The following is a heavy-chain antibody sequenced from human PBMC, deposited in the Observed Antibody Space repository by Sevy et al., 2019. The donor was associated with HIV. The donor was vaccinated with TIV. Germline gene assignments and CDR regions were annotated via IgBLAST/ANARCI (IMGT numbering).Heavy chain of an antibody. CDR2: INPNSGGT. CDR3: ARDFLRDYYDHKRGTGSLNY. J-gene: IGHJ4*02. Sequence: ASVKVSGKASGYTFTGYYMHWVRQAPGQGLEWMGWINPNSGGTNYAKKFQGRVTMTRDTSISTAYMELSRQRSDDTAVYYCARDFLRDYYDHKRGTGSLNYWGQGPLVTVSS. V-gene: IGHV1-2*02. D-gene: IGHD3-22*01. CDR1: GYTFTGYY.